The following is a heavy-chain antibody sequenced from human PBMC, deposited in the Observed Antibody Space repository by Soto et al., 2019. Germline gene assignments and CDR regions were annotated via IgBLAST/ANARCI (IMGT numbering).Heavy chain of an antibody. Sequence: QVQLVESGGGVVQPGRSLRLSCAASGFTFSSYAMHWVRQAPGKGLEWVAVISYDGSNKYYADSVKGRFTISRDNSKNTLYLQMKRMGAEDTAGYCCARSSGGYLPLDYWGQGTLVTVSS. V-gene: IGHV3-30-3*01. CDR2: ISYDGSNK. CDR1: GFTFSSYA. J-gene: IGHJ4*02. D-gene: IGHD1-26*01. CDR3: ARSSGGYLPLDY.